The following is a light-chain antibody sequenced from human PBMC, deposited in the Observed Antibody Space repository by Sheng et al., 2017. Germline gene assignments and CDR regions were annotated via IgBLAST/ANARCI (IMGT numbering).Light chain of an antibody. J-gene: IGKJ2*01. V-gene: IGKV3D-15*01. Sequence: EKVMTQSPATLSVSPGERATLSCRASQSVGNKLAWYQQKPGQPPRFLIYDASNRATGIPARFSGSGSGTDFTLTISSLEPEDFAVYYCQQFGYSPPGYSFGQGTNLEIK. CDR2: DAS. CDR3: QQFGYSPPGYS. CDR1: QSVGNK.